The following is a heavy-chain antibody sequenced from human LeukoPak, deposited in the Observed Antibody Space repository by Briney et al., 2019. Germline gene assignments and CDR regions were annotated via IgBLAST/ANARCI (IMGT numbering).Heavy chain of an antibody. Sequence: ASVKVSCKASGGTFSSYAISWVRQAPGQGLGWMGGIIPIFGTANYAQKFQGRVTITTDESTSTAYMELSSLRSEDTAVYYCAIGSSSGYYYVREYFQHWGQGTLVTVSS. V-gene: IGHV1-69*05. CDR3: AIGSSSGYYYVREYFQH. J-gene: IGHJ1*01. D-gene: IGHD3-22*01. CDR2: IIPIFGTA. CDR1: GGTFSSYA.